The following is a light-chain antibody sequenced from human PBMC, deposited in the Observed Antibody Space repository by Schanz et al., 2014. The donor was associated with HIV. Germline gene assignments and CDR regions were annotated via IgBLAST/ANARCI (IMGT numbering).Light chain of an antibody. CDR1: SSDVGAYKF. CDR3: SSYTSSNTWV. CDR2: DVT. V-gene: IGLV2-14*01. Sequence: QSALTQPASVSGSPGQSITISCTGTSSDVGAYKFVSWYQQHPGKAPKLMLYDVTNRPSGVSNRFSGSKSGNTASLTISGLQAEDEADYYCSSYTSSNTWVFGGGTKLTVL. J-gene: IGLJ3*02.